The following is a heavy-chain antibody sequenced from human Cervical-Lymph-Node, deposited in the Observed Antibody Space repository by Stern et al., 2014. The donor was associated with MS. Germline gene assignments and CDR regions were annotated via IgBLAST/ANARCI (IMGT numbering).Heavy chain of an antibody. CDR1: GFAFRRYD. D-gene: IGHD1-26*01. J-gene: IGHJ4*02. CDR3: AKGGSGSYLD. V-gene: IGHV3-30*18. CDR2: ISYDERDK. Sequence: VQLVESGGGVVQPGRSLRLSCAASGFAFRRYDLHWVRQAPGKGLEWVALISYDERDKYYTDSVMGRFTVSRNNSINTVDLEMNSLRLEDTAVYYCAKGGSGSYLDWGQGSLVTVSS.